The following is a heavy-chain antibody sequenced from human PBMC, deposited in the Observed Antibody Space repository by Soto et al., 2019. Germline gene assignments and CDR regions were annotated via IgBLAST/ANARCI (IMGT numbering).Heavy chain of an antibody. CDR1: GFTFSSYA. D-gene: IGHD3-10*01. CDR3: ASYYYGSESPS. V-gene: IGHV3-30-3*01. Sequence: PGGSLRLSCAASGFTFSSYAMHWVRQAPGKGLEWVAVISYDGSNKYYADSVKGRFTISRDNSKNTLYLQMNSLRAEDTAVYYCASYYYGSESPSWGPATLVTVYS. J-gene: IGHJ4*02. CDR2: ISYDGSNK.